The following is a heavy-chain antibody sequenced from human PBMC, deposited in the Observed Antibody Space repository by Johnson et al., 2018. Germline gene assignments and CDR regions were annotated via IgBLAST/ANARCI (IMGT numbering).Heavy chain of an antibody. V-gene: IGHV3-9*01. J-gene: IGHJ6*02. CDR1: GLTFDGYA. CDR2: ISWNGGSI. D-gene: IGHD2/OR15-2a*01. CDR3: AKDMHVTVPGLYYGMDV. Sequence: GQLVESGGGLVQPGRSLILSCAASGLTFDGYAMHWVRQLPGTGLEWVSAISWNGGSIAYADSVKGRLPIPRDNGKNFLYLQMNRLRVEETALYFCAKDMHVTVPGLYYGMDVWGQGTTVTVSS.